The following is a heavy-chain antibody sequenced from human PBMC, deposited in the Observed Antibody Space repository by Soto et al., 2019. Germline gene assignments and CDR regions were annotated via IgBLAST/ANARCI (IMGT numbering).Heavy chain of an antibody. CDR1: GYSFSSYW. V-gene: IGHV5-51*01. CDR2: IYPGDSDT. D-gene: IGHD2-15*01. CDR3: ASCSGGSCSEGSQGYYYYGMAV. J-gene: IGHJ6*04. Sequence: PGEPLKISWNVAGYSFSSYWSVWVRQMPGKGVEWMAIIYPGDSDTRYSPSFQGQVTISGDKSISTAYLQWSSLKASDSAMYYCASCSGGSCSEGSQGYYYYGMAVWGNGTTVTVSP.